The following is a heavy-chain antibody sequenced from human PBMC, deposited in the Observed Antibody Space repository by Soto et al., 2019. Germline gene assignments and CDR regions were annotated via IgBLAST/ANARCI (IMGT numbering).Heavy chain of an antibody. V-gene: IGHV3-53*01. CDR3: ATWHEREHAYDV. CDR1: GLTISGKKY. J-gene: IGHJ3*01. D-gene: IGHD1-1*01. Sequence: DVKLVESGGGLIQPGESLRLSCAAFGLTISGKKYVAWVRQAPGKGLEWVSALYDVDGSFYADSVKGRFTTSSDCSKTTVYLQMNDLRPDDTAVYYCATWHEREHAYDVWGQGTTVTVSS. CDR2: LYDVDGS.